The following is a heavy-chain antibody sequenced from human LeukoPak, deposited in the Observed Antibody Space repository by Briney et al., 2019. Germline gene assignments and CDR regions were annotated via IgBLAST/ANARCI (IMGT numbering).Heavy chain of an antibody. Sequence: GGSLRLSCAASGFTFSRYAMHWVRQAPGKGLEYVSAISSNGGSTYYANSVKGRFTISRDNSKNTLYLQMGSLRAEDMAVYYCARGDERSRPDYWGQGTLVTVSS. CDR1: GFTFSRYA. J-gene: IGHJ4*02. CDR3: ARGDERSRPDY. CDR2: ISSNGGST. V-gene: IGHV3-64*01.